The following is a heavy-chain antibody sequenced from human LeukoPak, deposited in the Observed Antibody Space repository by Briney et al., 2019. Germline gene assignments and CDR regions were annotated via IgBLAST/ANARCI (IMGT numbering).Heavy chain of an antibody. CDR1: GYTLTELS. CDR3: ARRSATDYFDY. J-gene: IGHJ4*02. D-gene: IGHD3-3*01. Sequence: GASVKVSCKVSGYTLTELSMHWVRQAPGKGLEWMGGFDPEDGETIYAQKLQGRVTMTTDTSTSTAYMELRSLRSDDTAVYYCARRSATDYFDYWGQGTLVTVSS. V-gene: IGHV1-24*01. CDR2: FDPEDGET.